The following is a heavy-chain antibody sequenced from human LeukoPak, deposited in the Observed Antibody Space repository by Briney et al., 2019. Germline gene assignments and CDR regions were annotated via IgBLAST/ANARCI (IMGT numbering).Heavy chain of an antibody. CDR1: GFTFSSYG. J-gene: IGHJ4*02. D-gene: IGHD2-21*02. CDR3: AKGEFGVVTANFDY. V-gene: IGHV3-30*18. Sequence: GGSLRLSCAASGFTFSSYGMHWVRRAPGKGLEWVAVISYDGSNKYYADSVEGRFTISRDNSKNTLYLQMNSLRAEDTAVYYCAKGEFGVVTANFDYWGQGTLVTVSS. CDR2: ISYDGSNK.